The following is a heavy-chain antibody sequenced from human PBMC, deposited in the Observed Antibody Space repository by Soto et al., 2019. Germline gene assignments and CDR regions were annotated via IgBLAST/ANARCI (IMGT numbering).Heavy chain of an antibody. D-gene: IGHD5-12*01. CDR1: GYIFATSW. V-gene: IGHV5-51*01. Sequence: EVQLVQSGAEVKKPGESLKISCKGSGYIFATSWIAWVRQIPGKGLEWVGIIFPADSDTRYSPSFQGQVTISADTSITTAYLQWSSLKASDTAMYYCARPGFRGYAFDYWGQGTLVTVSS. CDR2: IFPADSDT. CDR3: ARPGFRGYAFDY. J-gene: IGHJ4*02.